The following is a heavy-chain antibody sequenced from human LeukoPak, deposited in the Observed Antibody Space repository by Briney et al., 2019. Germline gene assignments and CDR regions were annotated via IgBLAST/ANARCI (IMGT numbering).Heavy chain of an antibody. CDR1: GYTLTELS. CDR3: ATMASRGQWELGLKLDVDY. V-gene: IGHV1-24*01. Sequence: APVKVSCKVSGYTLTELSMHWVRQAPGKGLEWMGGFDPEDGETIYAQKFQGRVTMTEDTSTDTAYMELSSLRSEDTAVYYCATMASRGQWELGLKLDVDYWGQGTLVTVSS. J-gene: IGHJ4*02. D-gene: IGHD1-26*01. CDR2: FDPEDGET.